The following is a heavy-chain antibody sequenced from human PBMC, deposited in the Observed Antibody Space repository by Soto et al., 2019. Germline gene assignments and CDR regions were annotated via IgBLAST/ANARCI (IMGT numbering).Heavy chain of an antibody. V-gene: IGHV5-51*03. J-gene: IGHJ3*02. CDR1: GYSFTSYW. Sequence: EVQLVQSGAEVKKPGESLKISCKGSGYSFTSYWIGWVRQMPGKGLEWMGIIYPGDSDTRYSPSFQGQVTISADKSISTAYLQWSSLKASDTAMYYCASSARGAVAGIDAFDIWGQGTMVTVSS. D-gene: IGHD6-19*01. CDR3: ASSARGAVAGIDAFDI. CDR2: IYPGDSDT.